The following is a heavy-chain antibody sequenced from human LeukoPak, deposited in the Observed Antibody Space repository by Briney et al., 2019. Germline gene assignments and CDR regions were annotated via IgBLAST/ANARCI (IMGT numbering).Heavy chain of an antibody. D-gene: IGHD3-10*01. CDR2: INHSGSA. Sequence: SETLSLTCAAYGGSFSGNYWSWIRQPPGRGLEWLGEINHSGSANFNPSLKSRVRISVYTSKYQYSLKLSSVTAADTAVYDYARWDSGRPYYYYYGMDVWGQGTTVTVSS. J-gene: IGHJ6*02. CDR3: ARWDSGRPYYYYYGMDV. V-gene: IGHV4-34*01. CDR1: GGSFSGNY.